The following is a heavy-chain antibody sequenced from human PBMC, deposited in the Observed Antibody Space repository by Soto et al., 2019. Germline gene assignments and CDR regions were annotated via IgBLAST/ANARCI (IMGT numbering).Heavy chain of an antibody. CDR3: ASERGPYNSFHTTFGAN. Sequence: QVQLVESGGGVVQPGMSLRLSCAASGFSISSYGMHWVRQAPGKGLEWVALIFYDGNNRYYADSVRGRFTISRDNSENTLYLQMTSLRTDDTTVYYCASERGPYNSFHTTFGANWGQGILVTVSS. D-gene: IGHD3-16*01. V-gene: IGHV3-30-3*01. CDR1: GFSISSYG. J-gene: IGHJ4*02. CDR2: IFYDGNNR.